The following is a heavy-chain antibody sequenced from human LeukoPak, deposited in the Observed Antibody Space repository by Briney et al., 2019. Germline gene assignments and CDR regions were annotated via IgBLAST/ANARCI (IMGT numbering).Heavy chain of an antibody. V-gene: IGHV4-39*01. CDR2: ISYSGNT. D-gene: IGHD4/OR15-4a*01. Sequence: SETLSLTCTVSGDSISSSSSYWGWIRQPPGKGLEWIGTISYSGNTYYNPSLKSRVGTSVDTSKNQFSLKLSSVTAADTAVYYCGRMISANFYFYHGMDVWGQGTTVTVSS. CDR1: GDSISSSSSY. CDR3: GRMISANFYFYHGMDV. J-gene: IGHJ6*02.